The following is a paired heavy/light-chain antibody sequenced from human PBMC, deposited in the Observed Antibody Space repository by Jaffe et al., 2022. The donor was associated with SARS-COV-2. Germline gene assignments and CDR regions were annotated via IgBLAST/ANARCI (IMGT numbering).Heavy chain of an antibody. J-gene: IGHJ1*01. V-gene: IGHV1-46*01. CDR2: INSRGDST. Sequence: QVQLVHSGAEVKKSGASVKVSCKASGYTFTGYHVHWVRQAPGLGLEWMGVINSRGDSTTYAQRFQGRVTMTRDTSTSTVYMELSSLRSEDTAFYYCARESPGMYQFDSWGQGTLVTVSS. CDR3: ARESPGMYQFDS. CDR1: GYTFTGYH. D-gene: IGHD3-22*01.
Light chain of an antibody. CDR2: DVN. CDR1: SSDVGRYNY. J-gene: IGLJ1*01. CDR3: SSYRSSRIFV. Sequence: QSALTQPASVSGSPGQSITISCTGTSSDVGRYNYVSWYQQYPGKAPKLVIHDVNTRPSGVSNRFSGSKSGNTASLTISGLQAEDEADYYCSSYRSSRIFVFGTGTKVTVL. V-gene: IGLV2-14*01.